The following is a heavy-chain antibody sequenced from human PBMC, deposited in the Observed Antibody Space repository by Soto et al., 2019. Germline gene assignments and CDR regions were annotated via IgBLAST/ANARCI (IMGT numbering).Heavy chain of an antibody. CDR2: IKTRDEGETT. CDR1: GFSVSKAW. D-gene: IGHD2-15*01. Sequence: EVQLVDSGGGLVKPGGSLRLSCEASGFSVSKAWMNWVRQAPGKGLEWVGRIKTRDEGETTNYAAPVKGRFTISRDDSKNTLYLQMNSLKAEATAVYYCSTGSVEGFWGQGTTVIVSS. J-gene: IGHJ6*02. CDR3: STGSVEGF. V-gene: IGHV3-15*07.